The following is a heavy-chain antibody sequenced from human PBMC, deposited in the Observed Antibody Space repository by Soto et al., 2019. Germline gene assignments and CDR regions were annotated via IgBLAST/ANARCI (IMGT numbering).Heavy chain of an antibody. D-gene: IGHD1-1*01. CDR3: TGDFVNWNQDLFDY. Sequence: EVQLVESGGGLVKPGGSLRLSCAASGFTFSNAWMSWVRQAPGKGLEWVGRIKSKTDGGTTDYAAPVKGRFTISRDDSKNTLYLQMNSLKTEDTAVYYCTGDFVNWNQDLFDYWGQGTLVTVSS. CDR1: GFTFSNAW. CDR2: IKSKTDGGTT. V-gene: IGHV3-15*01. J-gene: IGHJ4*02.